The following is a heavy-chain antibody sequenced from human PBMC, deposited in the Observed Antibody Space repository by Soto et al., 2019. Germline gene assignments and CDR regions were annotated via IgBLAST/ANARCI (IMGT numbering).Heavy chain of an antibody. V-gene: IGHV1-24*01. J-gene: IGHJ1*01. CDR2: FDPEDGET. CDR1: GYTLTELS. CDR3: ATAPFGYSSSSSIYFQH. D-gene: IGHD6-6*01. Sequence: ASVKVSCKVSGYTLTELSMHWVRQAPGKGLEWMGGFDPEDGETIYAQKFQGRVTMTEDTSTDTAYMELSSLRSEDTAVYYCATAPFGYSSSSSIYFQHWGQGTLVTVSS.